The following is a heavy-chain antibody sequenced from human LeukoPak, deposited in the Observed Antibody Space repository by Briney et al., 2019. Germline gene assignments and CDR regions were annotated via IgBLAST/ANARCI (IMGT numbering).Heavy chain of an antibody. Sequence: PSQTLSLTCTVSGGSISSGDYYWSWIRQPPGKGLEWIGYIYYSGSTYYNPSLKSRVTISVDTSKNQFSLKLSSVTAADTAVYYCARLEVVPAAIRYYFDYWGQGTLVTVSS. CDR3: ARLEVVPAAIRYYFDY. J-gene: IGHJ4*02. D-gene: IGHD2-2*02. CDR1: GGSISSGDYY. CDR2: IYYSGST. V-gene: IGHV4-30-4*08.